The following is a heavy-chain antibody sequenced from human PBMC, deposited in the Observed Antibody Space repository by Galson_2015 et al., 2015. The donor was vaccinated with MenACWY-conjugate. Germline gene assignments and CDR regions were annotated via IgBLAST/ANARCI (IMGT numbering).Heavy chain of an antibody. CDR3: ARIPTWGSSFGYSDY. CDR2: IRDTGSL. Sequence: ETLSLTCTVSGGSISSHYWSWFRQPPGKGLEWIAYIRDTGSLKDNPSLKSRVTMSADKSNNQFSLRLISVTAADTAVYYCARIPTWGSSFGYSDYWGQGILVTVSS. D-gene: IGHD7-27*01. CDR1: GGSISSHY. V-gene: IGHV4-59*08. J-gene: IGHJ4*02.